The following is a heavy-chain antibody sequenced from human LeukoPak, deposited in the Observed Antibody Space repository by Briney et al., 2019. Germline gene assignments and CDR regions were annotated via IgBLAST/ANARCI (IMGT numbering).Heavy chain of an antibody. J-gene: IGHJ3*02. CDR1: GFTFHDYA. D-gene: IGHD3-10*01. CDR3: ARGAIALRGAFDI. Sequence: GGSLRLSCAASGFTFHDYALHWVRQAPGKGLEWVSLITWDGGNTYYADSVKGRFTISRDNAKNSLYLQMNSLRAEDTAVYYCARGAIALRGAFDIWGQGTTVTVSS. V-gene: IGHV3-43D*03. CDR2: ITWDGGNT.